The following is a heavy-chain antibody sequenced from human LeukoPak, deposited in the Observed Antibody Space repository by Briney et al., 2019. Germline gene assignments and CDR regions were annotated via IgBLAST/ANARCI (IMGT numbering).Heavy chain of an antibody. D-gene: IGHD6-19*01. J-gene: IGHJ4*02. V-gene: IGHV3-48*04. CDR3: ARVGRSGWTVDY. CDR1: GFDFSTYS. CDR2: ISRSSSNI. Sequence: PGGSLRLSCAASGFDFSTYSIDWVRQAPGKGLEWVSYISRSSSNIYHADSVKGRFTISRDNSKNSLHLQMNSLRAEDTAVYYCARVGRSGWTVDYWGQGTLVTVSS.